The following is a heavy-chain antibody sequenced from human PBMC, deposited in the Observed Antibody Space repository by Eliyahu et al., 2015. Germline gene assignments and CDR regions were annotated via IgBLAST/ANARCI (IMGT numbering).Heavy chain of an antibody. Sequence: EVQLVESGGGLIQPGGSLXLXCAAXXFTVSSNXLSWVRQAPGKGLEWLSVMYNGGATYYADSVKGRFTISRDNSKNTLYLQMNSLRADDTAVYYCARDLGAYKRAFDYWGQGTLVTVSS. J-gene: IGHJ4*02. CDR1: XFTVSSNX. CDR3: ARDLGAYKRAFDY. CDR2: MYNGGAT. V-gene: IGHV3-53*01. D-gene: IGHD3-16*01.